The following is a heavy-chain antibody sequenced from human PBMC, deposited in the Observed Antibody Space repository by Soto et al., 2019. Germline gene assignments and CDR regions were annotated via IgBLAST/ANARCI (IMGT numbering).Heavy chain of an antibody. CDR2: IGTAGAT. J-gene: IGHJ3*02. D-gene: IGHD3-16*01. CDR1: GFTFISYD. Sequence: EVQLVESGGGLVQPGGSLRLSCAASGFTFISYDMHWVRQATGKGLEWVSAIGTAGATYYPGSVKGRFTISRENAKNSLYLQMNSLRAGDTAVYYCASSGTPLTRIMITFGGAAGPFGSFDSWGQGTMVTVSS. CDR3: ASSGTPLTRIMITFGGAAGPFGSFDS. V-gene: IGHV3-13*01.